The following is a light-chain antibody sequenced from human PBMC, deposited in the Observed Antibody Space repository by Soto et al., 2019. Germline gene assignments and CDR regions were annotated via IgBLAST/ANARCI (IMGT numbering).Light chain of an antibody. V-gene: IGKV3-11*01. CDR1: QSVNRD. Sequence: EIVLTQSPATLSLSPGERATLSCRASQSVNRDLAWYQQRPGQAPKLLIYDASMGAPSIPARFSGSGSGTDFTLTINTLEPEDFAVYYCQQRSSWPITFGQGTRLDVK. CDR2: DAS. J-gene: IGKJ5*01. CDR3: QQRSSWPIT.